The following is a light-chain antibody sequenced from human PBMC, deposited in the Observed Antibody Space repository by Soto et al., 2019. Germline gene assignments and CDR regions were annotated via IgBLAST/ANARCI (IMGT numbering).Light chain of an antibody. CDR3: AAWDDSLNGPV. CDR2: SNN. V-gene: IGLV1-44*01. Sequence: QTALTQPPSASGTPGQRVTISCSGSSSNIGSNTVNWYQHLPGTAPKLLIYSNNQRPPGVPDRFSGSKSGTSASLAISGLQSEDEADYYCAAWDDSLNGPVFGGGTKLTVL. J-gene: IGLJ3*02. CDR1: SSNIGSNT.